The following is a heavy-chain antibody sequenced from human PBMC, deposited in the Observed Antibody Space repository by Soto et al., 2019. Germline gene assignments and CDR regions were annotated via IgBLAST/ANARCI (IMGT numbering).Heavy chain of an antibody. D-gene: IGHD3-3*01. CDR1: GGSISSSNW. CDR3: ARDRYDFWSGFPGTFDY. J-gene: IGHJ4*02. CDR2: IFHSGST. Sequence: PSETLSLTCAVSGGSISSSNWWSWVRQPPGKGLEWIGEIFHSGSTNYNPSLKSRVTISVDKSKNQFSLKLSSVTAADTAVYYCARDRYDFWSGFPGTFDYWGQGTLVTVSS. V-gene: IGHV4-4*02.